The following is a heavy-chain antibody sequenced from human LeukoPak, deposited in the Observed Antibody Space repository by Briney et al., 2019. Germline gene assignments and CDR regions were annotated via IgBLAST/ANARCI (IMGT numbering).Heavy chain of an antibody. CDR1: GFTFSSYT. V-gene: IGHV3-21*01. CDR3: ARDRGVSFRLQHTDAFDL. Sequence: GGSLRLSCEGSGFTFSSYTIHWVRQAPGKGLEWVSSVSSSTTYVFYADSLKGRVTISRDNAKNPLYLQLISLRVEDTAVYFCARDRGVSFRLQHTDAFDLWGQGTTVTVSS. CDR2: VSSSTTYV. D-gene: IGHD3-10*01. J-gene: IGHJ3*01.